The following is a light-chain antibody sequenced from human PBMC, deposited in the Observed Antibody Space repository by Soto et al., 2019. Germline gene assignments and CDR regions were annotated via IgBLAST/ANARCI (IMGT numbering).Light chain of an antibody. CDR1: QGSSNH. CDR3: QQYDNLPLT. CDR2: DAS. Sequence: DIQMTQSPSSLSASVGDRVTITCQASQGSSNHLSWYQQKPGKAPKLLIYDASNGETGVPSRFTGSGSGTDFTFTISSLQPEDIATYYCQQYDNLPLTFGGGTKVDIK. J-gene: IGKJ4*01. V-gene: IGKV1-33*01.